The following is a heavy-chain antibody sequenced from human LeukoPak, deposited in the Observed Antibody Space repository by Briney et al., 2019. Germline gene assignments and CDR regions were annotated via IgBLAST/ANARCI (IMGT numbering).Heavy chain of an antibody. V-gene: IGHV4-59*01. CDR2: IYYSGST. J-gene: IGHJ2*01. D-gene: IGHD2-21*02. Sequence: SETLSLTCTVSGGSISSYYWSWIRQPPGRGLEWIGYIYYSGSTNYNPSLKSRVTISVDTSKNQFSLEMTSVTAADTAVYYCARDYCGGDCYPGVYFDLWGRGTLVTVSS. CDR1: GGSISSYY. CDR3: ARDYCGGDCYPGVYFDL.